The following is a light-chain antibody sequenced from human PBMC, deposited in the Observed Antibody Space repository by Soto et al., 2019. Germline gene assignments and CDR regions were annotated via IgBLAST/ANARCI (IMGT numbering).Light chain of an antibody. CDR3: SLYTSSSTVV. J-gene: IGLJ2*01. CDR2: DVS. V-gene: IGLV2-14*01. CDR1: SSDVGGYNY. Sequence: QSALTQPASVSGSPGQSITISCTGTSSDVGGYNYVSWYQQHPGKAPKLMIYDVSNRPSGVSNRFSGSKSGNTASLTISGLQPEDEADHYCSLYTSSSTVVFGGGTKVTVL.